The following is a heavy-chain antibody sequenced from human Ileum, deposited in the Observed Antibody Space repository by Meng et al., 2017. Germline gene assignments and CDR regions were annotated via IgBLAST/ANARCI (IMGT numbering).Heavy chain of an antibody. Sequence: GGSLRLSCAASGLTFSNYAMIWIRQAPGKGLEWVSSISGTGGGTYHAESVKGRFSISRDNSKNTLYLQMNSLRAEDTAVYYCAKDPTGDYLGAFDFWGQGTMVTVSS. CDR1: GLTFSNYA. CDR3: AKDPTGDYLGAFDF. CDR2: ISGTGGGT. D-gene: IGHD4-17*01. V-gene: IGHV3-23*01. J-gene: IGHJ3*01.